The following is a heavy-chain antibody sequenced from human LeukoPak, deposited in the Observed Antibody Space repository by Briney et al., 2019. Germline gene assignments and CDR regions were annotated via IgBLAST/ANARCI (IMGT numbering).Heavy chain of an antibody. D-gene: IGHD4-17*01. J-gene: IGHJ5*02. Sequence: GESLRLSCAASGFTFDDFGMSWVRQAPGKGLEWVSSINWNGGRTGYADSVKGRFIISRDNAKNSLYLQMNSLRAEDTALYYCARESTVTTFWFDPWGQGTLVTVSS. CDR1: GFTFDDFG. CDR2: INWNGGRT. V-gene: IGHV3-20*04. CDR3: ARESTVTTFWFDP.